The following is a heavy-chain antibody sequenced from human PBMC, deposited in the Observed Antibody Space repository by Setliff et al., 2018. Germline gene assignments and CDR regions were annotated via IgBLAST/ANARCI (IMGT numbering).Heavy chain of an antibody. CDR1: GYTLTELS. Sequence: ASVKVSCKVSGYTLTELSMHWVRQAPGKGLEWMGGFDPGDGGTIYAQKFQGRVTMTEDTSTDTAYMELSSLRSEDTAVYYCATNSGGNTIDAFDIWGQGTMVTVSS. D-gene: IGHD2-15*01. CDR2: FDPGDGGT. V-gene: IGHV1-24*01. CDR3: ATNSGGNTIDAFDI. J-gene: IGHJ3*02.